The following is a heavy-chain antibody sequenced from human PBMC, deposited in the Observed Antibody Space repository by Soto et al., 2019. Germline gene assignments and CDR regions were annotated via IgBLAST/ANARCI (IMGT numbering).Heavy chain of an antibody. CDR3: TTAPFSFITLQVTSFLISMDV. CDR2: IKSNADGGAT. D-gene: IGHD3-10*01. Sequence: EGCLRLSCAASGFTLARASMSWFRQAPGKGLEWVGHIKSNADGGATDYAAPVKGRFTVSRDDSRNTLYLQLNSLKTEDTAVYYCTTAPFSFITLQVTSFLISMDVWGQRTKV. V-gene: IGHV3-15*01. CDR1: GFTLARAS. J-gene: IGHJ6*02.